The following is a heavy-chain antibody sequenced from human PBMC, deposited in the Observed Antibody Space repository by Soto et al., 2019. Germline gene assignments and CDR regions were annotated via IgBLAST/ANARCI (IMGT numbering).Heavy chain of an antibody. Sequence: ASVKVSCKASGYTFTSYGISWVRQAPGQGLEWMGWISAYNGNTNYAQKLQGRVTMTTDTSTSTAYMELRSLRSDDTAVYYCARDLGYCSGGSCYSGAFDIWGQGTMLNVS. CDR3: ARDLGYCSGGSCYSGAFDI. V-gene: IGHV1-18*01. CDR2: ISAYNGNT. CDR1: GYTFTSYG. J-gene: IGHJ3*02. D-gene: IGHD2-15*01.